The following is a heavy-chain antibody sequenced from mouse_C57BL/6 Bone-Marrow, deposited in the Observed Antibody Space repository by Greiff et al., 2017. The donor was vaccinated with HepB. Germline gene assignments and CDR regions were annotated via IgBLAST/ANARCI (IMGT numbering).Heavy chain of an antibody. CDR3: AREGYYGSLYYAMDY. Sequence: VQLQQSGPVLVKPGASVKIPCKASGYTFTDYYMDWVKQSHGKSLEWIGDINPNNGGTIYNQKFKGKATLTVDKSSSTAYMELRSLTSEDTAVYYCAREGYYGSLYYAMDYWGQGTSVTISS. D-gene: IGHD1-1*01. V-gene: IGHV1-18*01. CDR2: INPNNGGT. J-gene: IGHJ4*01. CDR1: GYTFTDYY.